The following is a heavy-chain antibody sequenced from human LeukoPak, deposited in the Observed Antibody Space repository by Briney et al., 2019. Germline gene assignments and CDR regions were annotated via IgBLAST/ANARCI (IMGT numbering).Heavy chain of an antibody. V-gene: IGHV3-23*01. CDR3: AKADCGGGGCYPHDAFDI. J-gene: IGHJ3*02. D-gene: IGHD2-15*01. Sequence: QPGGSLRLSCAASGFTFSSYAMSWVRPAPGKGLEWVSAISGSGGSTYYADSVKGRFTISRDNSKNTLYLQMNSLRAEDTAVYYCAKADCGGGGCYPHDAFDIWGQGTMVTVSS. CDR1: GFTFSSYA. CDR2: ISGSGGST.